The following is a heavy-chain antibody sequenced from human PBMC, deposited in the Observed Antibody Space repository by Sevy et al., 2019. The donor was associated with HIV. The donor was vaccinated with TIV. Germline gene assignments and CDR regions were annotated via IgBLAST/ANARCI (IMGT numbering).Heavy chain of an antibody. CDR1: GYTFTSYG. D-gene: IGHD3-3*01. CDR2: ISAYNGNT. V-gene: IGHV1-18*01. Sequence: ASVKVSCKASGYTFTSYGISWVRQAPGQGLEWMGWISAYNGNTNYAQKLQGRVTMTTDTSTSTAYMELGSLGSDDTAVYYCASGNYDFWSGSDEDYYYGMDVWGQGTTVTVSS. J-gene: IGHJ6*02. CDR3: ASGNYDFWSGSDEDYYYGMDV.